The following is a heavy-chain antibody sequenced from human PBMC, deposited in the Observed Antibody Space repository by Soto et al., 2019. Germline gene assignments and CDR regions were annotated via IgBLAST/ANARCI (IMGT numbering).Heavy chain of an antibody. CDR1: GGSISSGDYY. J-gene: IGHJ4*02. V-gene: IGHV4-30-4*01. D-gene: IGHD2-8*02. Sequence: PSETLSLTCTVSGGSISSGDYYWSWIRQPPGKGLEWIGYIYYSGSTYYNPSLKSRVTISVDTSKIQFSLKLSSVTAADTAVYYCVRDTLGLSDMELGGRFFDYWGQGILVPVSS. CDR3: VRDTLGLSDMELGGRFFDY. CDR2: IYYSGST.